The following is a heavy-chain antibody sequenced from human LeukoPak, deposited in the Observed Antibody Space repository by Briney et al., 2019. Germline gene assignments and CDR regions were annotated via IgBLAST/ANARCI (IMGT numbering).Heavy chain of an antibody. J-gene: IGHJ5*02. V-gene: IGHV5-10-1*01. CDR2: IDPSDSYT. CDR1: GYSFTSYW. Sequence: PGESLKISCKCSGYSFTSYWISWVRQMPGKGLEWMGRIDPSDSYTNQSPSFQGHVTISADKSISTAYLQWSSPKASDTAMYYCARVVPAANEDWFDPWGQGTLVTVSS. D-gene: IGHD2-2*01. CDR3: ARVVPAANEDWFDP.